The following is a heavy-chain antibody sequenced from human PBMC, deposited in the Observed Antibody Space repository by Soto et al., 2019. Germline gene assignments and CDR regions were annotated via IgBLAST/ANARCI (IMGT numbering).Heavy chain of an antibody. CDR3: ARDRRELGAFRNYYYYGMDV. V-gene: IGHV4-59*01. CDR2: IYYSGST. D-gene: IGHD7-27*01. J-gene: IGHJ6*02. CDR1: GGSISSYY. Sequence: SETLSLTCTVSGGSISSYYWSWIRQPPGKGLEWIGYIYYSGSTNYNPSLKSRVTISVDTSKNQFSLELSSVTAADTAVYYCARDRRELGAFRNYYYYGMDVWGQGTTVTVSS.